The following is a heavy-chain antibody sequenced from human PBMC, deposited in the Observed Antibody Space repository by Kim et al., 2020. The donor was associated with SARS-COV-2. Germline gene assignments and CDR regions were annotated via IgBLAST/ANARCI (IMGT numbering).Heavy chain of an antibody. CDR2: INHSGST. V-gene: IGHV4-34*01. Sequence: SETLSLTCAVYGGSFSGHYWSWIRQPPGKGLEWIGEINHSGSTNYNPSLKSRVTISVDTSKNQFSLKLSSVTAADTAVYYCARGVNFDWLPYYFDYWGQGTLVTVSS. D-gene: IGHD3-9*01. J-gene: IGHJ4*02. CDR1: GGSFSGHY. CDR3: ARGVNFDWLPYYFDY.